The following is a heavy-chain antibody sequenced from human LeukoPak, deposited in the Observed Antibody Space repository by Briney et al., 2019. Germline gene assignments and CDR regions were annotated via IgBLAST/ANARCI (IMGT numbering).Heavy chain of an antibody. Sequence: ASVKVSCKVSGYTLTELSMHWVRQAPGKGLEWMGGIIPIFGTANYAQKFQGRVTMTEDTSTDTAYMELSSLRSEDTAVYYCATANYDSSGYYHLDYWGQGTLVTVSS. CDR3: ATANYDSSGYYHLDY. CDR1: GYTLTELS. CDR2: IIPIFGTA. D-gene: IGHD3-22*01. V-gene: IGHV1-24*01. J-gene: IGHJ4*02.